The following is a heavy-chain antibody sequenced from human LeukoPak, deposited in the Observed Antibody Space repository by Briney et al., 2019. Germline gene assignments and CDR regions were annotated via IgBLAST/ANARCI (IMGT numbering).Heavy chain of an antibody. CDR3: ARHADSGFGQLAFDY. CDR1: GGXISSYY. J-gene: IGHJ4*02. D-gene: IGHD3-10*01. Sequence: SETLSLTCSVSGGXISSYYCSWIRQPAGKGLEWIGRIYTSGSTNYNPSLKSRVTMSVDTSKNQFSLKLSSVTAADTAVYYCARHADSGFGQLAFDYWGQGTLVTVSS. CDR2: IYTSGST. V-gene: IGHV4-4*07.